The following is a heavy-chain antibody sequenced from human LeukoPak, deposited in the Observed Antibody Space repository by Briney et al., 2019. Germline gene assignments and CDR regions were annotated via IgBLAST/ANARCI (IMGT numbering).Heavy chain of an antibody. CDR1: GGSMKSYY. CDR3: ARDNGFRFFDA. V-gene: IGHV4-59*13. CDR2: IYYSGSA. J-gene: IGHJ5*02. Sequence: SETLSLTCTISGGSMKSYYWSWIRQPPGKELEWIAYIYYSGSADYNPSLASRVSISVDTSRNQFSLKVRSVTAADTAVYYCARDNGFRFFDAWGQGTLVTVSS. D-gene: IGHD2-8*01.